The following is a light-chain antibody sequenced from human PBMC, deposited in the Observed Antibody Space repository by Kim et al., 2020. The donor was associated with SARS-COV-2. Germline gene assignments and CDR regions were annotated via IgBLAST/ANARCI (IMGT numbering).Light chain of an antibody. CDR2: DND. CDR1: TSNFRNNY. CDR3: RTWDTSLSAWV. V-gene: IGLV1-51*01. Sequence: QSVLTQPPSVSAAPGQKVTISCSGSTSNFRNNYVSWYQQLPGTAPKLLIYDNDNRPSGIPDRFSGSKSGTSATLGITGLQTGDEADYYCRTWDTSLSAWVFGGGTQLTVL. J-gene: IGLJ3*02.